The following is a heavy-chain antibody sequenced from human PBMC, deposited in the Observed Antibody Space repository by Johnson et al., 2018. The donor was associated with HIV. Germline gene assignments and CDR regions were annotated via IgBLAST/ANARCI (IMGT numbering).Heavy chain of an antibody. J-gene: IGHJ3*02. CDR3: ARDSGSYYSDAFDI. CDR1: GFTFDDYG. Sequence: VQLVESGGGLVQPGGSLRLSCAASGFTFDDYGMSWVRQPPGKGLEWVSGINWNGGSTGYADSVKGRFTISRDNAKNSLYLQMNSLRAEDTALYYCARDSGSYYSDAFDIWGQGTMVTVSS. D-gene: IGHD1-26*01. CDR2: INWNGGST. V-gene: IGHV3-20*04.